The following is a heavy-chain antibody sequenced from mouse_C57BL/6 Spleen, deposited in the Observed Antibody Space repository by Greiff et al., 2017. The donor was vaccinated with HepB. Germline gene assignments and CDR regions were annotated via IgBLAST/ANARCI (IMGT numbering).Heavy chain of an antibody. J-gene: IGHJ3*01. CDR3: AIWREFIRGFAY. CDR1: GYTFTSYW. D-gene: IGHD1-1*01. Sequence: QVHVKQPGAELVKPGASVKVSCKASGYTFTSYWMHWVKQRPGQGLEWIGRIHPSDSDTNYNQKFKGKATLTVDKSSSTAYMQLSSLTSEDSAVYYCAIWREFIRGFAYWGQGTLVTVSA. CDR2: IHPSDSDT. V-gene: IGHV1-74*01.